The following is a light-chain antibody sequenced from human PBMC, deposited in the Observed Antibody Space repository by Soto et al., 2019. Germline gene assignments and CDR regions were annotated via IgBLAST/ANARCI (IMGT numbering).Light chain of an antibody. V-gene: IGKV1-39*01. CDR3: QQRYSTLSIP. Sequence: DLQMTQSPSSLSASVGDRVTITCRASESISRHLNWYQQKPGKAPKILIYAASSLQNGVPSSLSGSGSGTYFTLTITNLPPEDFATYYCQQRYSTLSIPFGQGTRLEIK. CDR2: AAS. CDR1: ESISRH. J-gene: IGKJ5*01.